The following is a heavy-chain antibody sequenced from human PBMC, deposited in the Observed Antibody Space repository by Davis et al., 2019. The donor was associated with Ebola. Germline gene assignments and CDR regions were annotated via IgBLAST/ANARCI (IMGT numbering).Heavy chain of an antibody. CDR2: INHSGST. CDR3: GRHGHYGRDV. Sequence: PSETLSLTCAVYGGSFSGYYWSWIRQPPGKGLEWIGKINHSGSTNYNPSLKSRVTISVDTSKNQFSLKLRSVTAADTAGYYCGRHGHYGRDVWGQGTTVTVSS. J-gene: IGHJ6*02. CDR1: GGSFSGYY. V-gene: IGHV4-34*01.